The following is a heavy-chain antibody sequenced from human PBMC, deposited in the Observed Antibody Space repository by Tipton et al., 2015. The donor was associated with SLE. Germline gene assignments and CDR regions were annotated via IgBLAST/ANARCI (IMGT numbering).Heavy chain of an antibody. J-gene: IGHJ3*02. CDR2: NYYSGST. D-gene: IGHD6-25*01. Sequence: TLSLTCTVSGGSISSYYWSWIRQPPGKGLEWIGYNYYSGSTNYNPSLKSRVTISVDTSKNQFSLKLSSVTAADTAVYYCARRGGDAFDIYGQGTMVTVSS. CDR1: GGSISSYY. V-gene: IGHV4-59*01. CDR3: ARRGGDAFDI.